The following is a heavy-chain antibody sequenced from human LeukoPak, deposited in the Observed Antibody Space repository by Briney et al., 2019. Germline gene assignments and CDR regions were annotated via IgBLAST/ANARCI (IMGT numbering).Heavy chain of an antibody. V-gene: IGHV3-23*01. Sequence: GGSLRLSCAASGFTFSTYAMSWVRRAPGKGLEWVSVISGSGGSPYYADSVKGRFTISRDNSKNTLYLQMNSLRAEDMGVYYCAKGGSVTAPDDAFDIWGQGAMVTVSS. CDR1: GFTFSTYA. J-gene: IGHJ3*02. CDR2: ISGSGGSP. D-gene: IGHD5/OR15-5a*01. CDR3: AKGGSVTAPDDAFDI.